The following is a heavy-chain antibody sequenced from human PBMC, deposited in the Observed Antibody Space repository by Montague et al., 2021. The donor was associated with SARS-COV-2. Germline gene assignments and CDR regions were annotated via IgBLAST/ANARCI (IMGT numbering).Heavy chain of an antibody. V-gene: IGHV4-59*01. CDR3: AGGRYGPDAFDI. CDR1: GGSISSYY. CDR2: IYYSGST. Sequence: SETLSLTCTVSGGSISSYYWSWIRLPPGPGLELIGYIYYSGSTNYNPSLKSRVAISLDTSKNQFSLTLNSVTAADTAVYYCAGGRYGPDAFDIWGQGTMVTVSS. D-gene: IGHD3-10*01. J-gene: IGHJ3*02.